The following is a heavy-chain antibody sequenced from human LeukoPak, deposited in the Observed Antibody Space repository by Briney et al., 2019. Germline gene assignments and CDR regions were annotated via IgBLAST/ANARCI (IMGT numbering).Heavy chain of an antibody. CDR2: INHSGST. V-gene: IGHV4-61*01. J-gene: IGHJ6*04. CDR3: ARGSSAVSTYDIFLYGMDV. CDR1: GGSVSSGSYY. Sequence: SETLSLTCTVSGGSVSSGSYYWSWIRQPPGKGLEWIGEINHSGSTNYNPSLKSRVTISVDTSKNQFSLKLSSVTAADTAVYYCARGSSAVSTYDIFLYGMDVWGKGTTVTVSS. D-gene: IGHD3-9*01.